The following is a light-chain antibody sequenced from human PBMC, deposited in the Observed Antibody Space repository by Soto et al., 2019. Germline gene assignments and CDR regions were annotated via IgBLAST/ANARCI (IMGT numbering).Light chain of an antibody. J-gene: IGKJ2*01. CDR3: QQYDTSPMYT. Sequence: EIVLTQSPCTLSLSPGERATLSCRASQGVSSSYLAWYQQKPGQAPRLLIYGAASRATGIPDRFSGSGSGTDFTLTISRLEPEDYAVYYCQQYDTSPMYTFGQGTKLEIK. CDR2: GAA. V-gene: IGKV3-20*01. CDR1: QGVSSSY.